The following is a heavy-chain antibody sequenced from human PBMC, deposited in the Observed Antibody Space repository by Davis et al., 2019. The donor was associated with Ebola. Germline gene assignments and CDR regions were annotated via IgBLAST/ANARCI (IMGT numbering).Heavy chain of an antibody. D-gene: IGHD3-10*01. CDR1: GFTFSDYY. Sequence: GESLKISCAASGFTFSDYYMSWIRQAPGKGLEWVSYISSSSSYIYYADSVKGRFTISRDNAKNSLYLQMNSLRAEDTAVYYCARSVVGELLAYDAFDIWGQGTMVTVSS. V-gene: IGHV3-11*06. J-gene: IGHJ3*02. CDR2: ISSSSSYI. CDR3: ARSVVGELLAYDAFDI.